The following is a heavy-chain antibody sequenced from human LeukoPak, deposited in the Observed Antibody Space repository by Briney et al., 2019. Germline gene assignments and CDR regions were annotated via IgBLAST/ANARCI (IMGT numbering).Heavy chain of an antibody. Sequence: PGGSLRLSCAASGVTFSSNAMSWVRQGPGKGLEWVSSISSSSSYIYYADSVKGRFTISRDNAKNSLYLQMNSLRAEDTAVYYCASWAGYSYGYDYWGQGTLVTVSS. CDR3: ASWAGYSYGYDY. CDR1: GVTFSSNA. V-gene: IGHV3-21*01. J-gene: IGHJ4*02. D-gene: IGHD5-18*01. CDR2: ISSSSSYI.